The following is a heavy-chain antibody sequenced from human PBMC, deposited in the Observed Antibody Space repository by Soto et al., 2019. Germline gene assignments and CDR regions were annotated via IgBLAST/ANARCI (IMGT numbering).Heavy chain of an antibody. CDR3: AKNQERELPRVIDF. Sequence: EVRLLESGGGLVKPGGSLRLSCATSGLTFSNYAMSWVRQAPGGGLEWVSSMSGSSSTTYYADSVRGRFTIARDRSKNTQYLKMRSLRAEDTAIYYCAKNQERELPRVIDFWGQGTLVTVSS. CDR1: GLTFSNYA. J-gene: IGHJ4*02. CDR2: MSGSSSTT. D-gene: IGHD1-7*01. V-gene: IGHV3-23*01.